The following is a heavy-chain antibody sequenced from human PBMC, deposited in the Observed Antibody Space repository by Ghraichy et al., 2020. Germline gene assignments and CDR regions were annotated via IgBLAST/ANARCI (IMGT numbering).Heavy chain of an antibody. CDR2: IYPGDSDT. V-gene: IGHV5-51*01. D-gene: IGHD6-13*01. CDR1: GYSFTSYW. Sequence: GESLNISCKGSGYSFTSYWIGWVRQMPGNGLEWMGIIYPGDSDTRYSPSFQGQVTIAADKSISTAYLQWSSLKASDTAMYYCARWVGAAANYFDYWGQGTLVTVSS. CDR3: ARWVGAAANYFDY. J-gene: IGHJ4*02.